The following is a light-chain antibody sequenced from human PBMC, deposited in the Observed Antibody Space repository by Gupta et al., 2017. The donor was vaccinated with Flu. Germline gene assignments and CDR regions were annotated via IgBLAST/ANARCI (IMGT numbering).Light chain of an antibody. CDR3: QHPNNSHPQGT. J-gene: IGKJ2*02. CDR1: QSVRGY. Sequence: TLSLSPGERATLTCGARQSVRGYLDWYGKKPRQAPQRLIYDASSRAKGSSANCSGSGVGADDNFIINSRDPEDFEVYLCQHPNNSHPQGTFGQGTMLDIK. CDR2: DAS. V-gene: IGKV3D-11*02.